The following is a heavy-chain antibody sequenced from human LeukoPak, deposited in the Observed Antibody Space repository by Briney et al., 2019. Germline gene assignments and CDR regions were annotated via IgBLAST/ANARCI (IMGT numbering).Heavy chain of an antibody. CDR3: ARVIRWFDP. CDR2: INSDGGSI. Sequence: GGSLRLSCAASGFAFSNYWMHWVRQAPGKGLVWVARINSDGGSIRYADSVKGRFTISRDNAENTLYLQMNSLRAEDTAVYYCARVIRWFDPWGQGTLVTVSS. V-gene: IGHV3-74*01. CDR1: GFAFSNYW. J-gene: IGHJ5*02.